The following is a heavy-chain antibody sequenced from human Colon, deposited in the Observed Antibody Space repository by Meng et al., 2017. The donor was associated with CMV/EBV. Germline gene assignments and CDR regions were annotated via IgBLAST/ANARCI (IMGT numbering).Heavy chain of an antibody. V-gene: IGHV3-66*02. CDR1: GFSVTNNY. J-gene: IGHJ4*03. D-gene: IGHD5-24*01. Sequence: GESLKISCAASGFSVTNNYFTWVRQAPGKGLERVAVSYYGGNTYYADSVQGRFTISRDNSKNSLYLQMNSLRGEDAAVYYCARVMTTITTLSKGLWGQGTPVTVSS. CDR2: SYYGGNT. CDR3: ARVMTTITTLSKGL.